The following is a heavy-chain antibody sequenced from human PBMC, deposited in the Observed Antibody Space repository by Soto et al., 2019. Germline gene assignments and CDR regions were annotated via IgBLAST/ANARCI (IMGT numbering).Heavy chain of an antibody. Sequence: GASVKVSCKASGGTFSSYAISWVRQAPGQGLEWMGGIIPIFGTANYAQKFQGRVTIAADESTSAAYMELSSLRSEDTAVYYWARVRLPSEFDPWGQGTLVTVSS. J-gene: IGHJ5*02. CDR2: IIPIFGTA. CDR1: GGTFSSYA. D-gene: IGHD1-26*01. CDR3: ARVRLPSEFDP. V-gene: IGHV1-69*13.